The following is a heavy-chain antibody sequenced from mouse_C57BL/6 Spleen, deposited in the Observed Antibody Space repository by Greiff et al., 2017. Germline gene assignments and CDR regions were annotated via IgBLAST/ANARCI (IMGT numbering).Heavy chain of an antibody. V-gene: IGHV3-6*01. CDR2: ISYDGSN. J-gene: IGHJ1*03. CDR3: ARREEKYFDV. CDR1: GYSITSGYY. Sequence: ESGPGLVKPSQSLSLTCSVTGYSITSGYYWNWIRQFPGNKLEWMGYISYDGSNNYNPSLKNRISITRDTSKNQFFLKLNSVTTEDTATYYCARREEKYFDVWGTGTTVTVSS.